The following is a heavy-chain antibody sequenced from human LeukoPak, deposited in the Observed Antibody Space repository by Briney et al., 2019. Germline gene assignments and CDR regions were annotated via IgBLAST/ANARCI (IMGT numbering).Heavy chain of an antibody. V-gene: IGHV3-30*04. CDR1: GFTFSSYV. J-gene: IGHJ4*02. CDR2: ISYDGSND. CDR3: XXXXXXXXXXXXYPLTYYFDY. Sequence: GGSLRLSCAASGFTFSSYVMHWVRQAPGKGLEWVAIISYDGSNDYYADSVKGRFTISRDNSKNKLYLQMHGRSGASRPGGELXXXXXXXXXXXXYPLTYYFDYWGQGTLVTVSS. D-gene: IGHD2-21*01.